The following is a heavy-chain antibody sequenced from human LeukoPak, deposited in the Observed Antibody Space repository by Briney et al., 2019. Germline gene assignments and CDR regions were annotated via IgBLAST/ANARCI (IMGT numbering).Heavy chain of an antibody. CDR1: GGTFSSYA. Sequence: SVKVSCKASGGTFSSYAISWVRQAPGKGLEWMGGIIPIFGTANYAQKFQGRVTITTDESTSTAYMELSSLRSEDTAVYYCARGYGGPSSFDYWGQGTLVTVSS. D-gene: IGHD4-23*01. CDR2: IIPIFGTA. CDR3: ARGYGGPSSFDY. J-gene: IGHJ4*02. V-gene: IGHV1-69*05.